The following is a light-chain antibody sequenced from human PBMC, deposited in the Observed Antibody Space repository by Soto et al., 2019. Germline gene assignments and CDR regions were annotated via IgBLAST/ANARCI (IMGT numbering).Light chain of an antibody. Sequence: FVLTQSPVTLSLSPGEGATLSCRASQSVGSTSLAWYQQKPGQAPRLLIYDTSSRATGIPARFSGSGSGTDFTLTISRLEPKDFAVYYCQQCGVSPWTFGQGTKVEI. V-gene: IGKV3-20*01. J-gene: IGKJ1*01. CDR3: QQCGVSPWT. CDR2: DTS. CDR1: QSVGSTS.